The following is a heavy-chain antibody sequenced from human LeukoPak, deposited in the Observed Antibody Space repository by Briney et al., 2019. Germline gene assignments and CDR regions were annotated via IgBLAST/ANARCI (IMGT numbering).Heavy chain of an antibody. CDR3: ARLSVSLNAFDM. J-gene: IGHJ3*02. V-gene: IGHV4-59*08. CDR1: GGSISSYY. Sequence: SETLSLTCTVSGGSISSYYWSWIRQPPGKGLEWIGYIHYSGSTNYNPSLKSRVIISVDTSKNQFSLKLNSVTAADTAVYYCARLSVSLNAFDMWGQGTMVTVSS. CDR2: IHYSGST.